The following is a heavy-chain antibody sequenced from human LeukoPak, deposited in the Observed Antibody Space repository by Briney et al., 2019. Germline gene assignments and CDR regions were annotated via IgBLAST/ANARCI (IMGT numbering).Heavy chain of an antibody. CDR2: IYYSGST. J-gene: IGHJ4*02. CDR3: AKNNRAAGPLLWSRQKKYYFDY. D-gene: IGHD6-13*01. CDR1: GGSISSYY. Sequence: SETLSLTCTVSGGSISSYYWSWIRQPPGKGLEWIGYIYYSGSTNYNPSLKSRVTISVDTSKNQFSLKLSSVTAADTAVYYCAKNNRAAGPLLWSRQKKYYFDYWGQGTLVTVSS. V-gene: IGHV4-59*08.